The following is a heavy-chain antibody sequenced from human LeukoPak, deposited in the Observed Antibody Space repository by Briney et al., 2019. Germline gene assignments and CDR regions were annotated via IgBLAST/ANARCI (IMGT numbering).Heavy chain of an antibody. J-gene: IGHJ4*02. CDR2: IYYSGST. CDR1: GGSISSYY. V-gene: IGHV4-59*01. Sequence: SETLSLTCTVSGGSISSYYWSWIRQPPGKGLEWIGYIYYSGSTNYNPSLKSRVTISVDSSKNQFSLKLSSVTAADTAVYYCARELRRGRKYYFDYWGQGTLVTVSS. CDR3: ARELRRGRKYYFDY.